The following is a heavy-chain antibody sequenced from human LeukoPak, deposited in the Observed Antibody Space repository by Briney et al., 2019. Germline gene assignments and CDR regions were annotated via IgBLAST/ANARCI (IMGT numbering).Heavy chain of an antibody. V-gene: IGHV3-7*04. Sequence: QPGGSLRLSCAASGFTFISYWMSWVRQAPGKGLEWEANIKQDGSEKYYVDSVKVRFTISIDNPKNSLYLQMNSLRAEDTAVYYCARARDGYNPKYFQHWGQGTLVTVSS. CDR3: ARARDGYNPKYFQH. J-gene: IGHJ1*01. D-gene: IGHD5-24*01. CDR2: IKQDGSEK. CDR1: GFTFISYW.